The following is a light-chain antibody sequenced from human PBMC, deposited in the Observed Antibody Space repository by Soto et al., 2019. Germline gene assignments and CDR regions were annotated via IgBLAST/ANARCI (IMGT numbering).Light chain of an antibody. CDR2: AAS. CDR1: QGIGVY. J-gene: IGKJ4*01. CDR3: QKYNCAHLT. Sequence: DIQMTQSPSSLSASLGDRVTITCRASQGIGVYLAWFQQKPGKVPKLLIYAASALQSGVPSRFSGSGSGTDLTLTNSSLQPEDIATDYWQKYNCAHLTFGGGTRWEIK. V-gene: IGKV1-27*01.